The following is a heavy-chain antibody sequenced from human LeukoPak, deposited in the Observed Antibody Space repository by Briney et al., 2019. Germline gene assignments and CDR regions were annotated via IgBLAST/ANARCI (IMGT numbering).Heavy chain of an antibody. Sequence: GGSLRLSCAASGFTFSTYSMNWVRQAPGKGLEWVSSISSSSSYIYYADSVKGRFTISRDNSKNTLYLQMNSLRAEDTAEYYCAKRGGTESFYYYYYMDVWGKGTTVTVSS. D-gene: IGHD2-15*01. CDR1: GFTFSTYS. J-gene: IGHJ6*03. CDR3: AKRGGTESFYYYYYMDV. V-gene: IGHV3-21*04. CDR2: ISSSSSYI.